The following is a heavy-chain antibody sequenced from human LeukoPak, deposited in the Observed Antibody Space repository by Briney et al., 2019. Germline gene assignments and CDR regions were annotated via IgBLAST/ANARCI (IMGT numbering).Heavy chain of an antibody. J-gene: IGHJ6*02. CDR1: GGSISSYY. CDR2: IYTSGST. Sequence: SETLSLTCTVSGGSISSYYWSWIRQPAGKGLEWIGRIYTSGSTNYNPSLKSRVTMSVDTSKNQFSLKLSSVTAADTAVYYCARDLYDILTGYGGPSYGMDVWGQGTTVTVSS. CDR3: ARDLYDILTGYGGPSYGMDV. D-gene: IGHD3-9*01. V-gene: IGHV4-4*07.